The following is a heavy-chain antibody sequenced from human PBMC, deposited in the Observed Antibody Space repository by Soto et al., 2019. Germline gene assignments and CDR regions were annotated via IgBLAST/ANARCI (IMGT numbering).Heavy chain of an antibody. CDR2: TNQDGSEK. V-gene: IGHV3-7*04. J-gene: IGHJ4*02. CDR1: GFSFRSDW. Sequence: EDQLVESGGGLVQPGGSLRLTCAVSGFSFRSDWMNWVRQAPGKGLEWVAHTNQDGSEKYYLDSVKGRFTIFRDNAKNSLYLQMKSLRAEEGAVYYCSGGVGDAIWGQGTLVTVSS. CDR3: SGGVGDAI. D-gene: IGHD1-26*01.